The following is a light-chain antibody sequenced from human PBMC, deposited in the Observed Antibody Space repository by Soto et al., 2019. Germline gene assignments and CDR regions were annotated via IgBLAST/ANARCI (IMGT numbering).Light chain of an antibody. CDR2: AVS. Sequence: QSALTQPASVSGSPGQSITISCTGTSSDVGDHNSVSWYQQQPGKAPKLMIYAVSNRPSGLSNRFSGSKSGNTASLTISGLQAEDEADYYCGSYTTSITVIFGGGTKLTVL. J-gene: IGLJ2*01. CDR1: SSDVGDHNS. CDR3: GSYTTSITVI. V-gene: IGLV2-14*03.